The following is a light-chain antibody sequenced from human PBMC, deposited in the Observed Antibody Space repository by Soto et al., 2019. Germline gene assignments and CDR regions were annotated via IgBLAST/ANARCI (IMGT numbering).Light chain of an antibody. J-gene: IGLJ3*02. Sequence: QLVLTQSPSASASLGASVKLTCTLSSGHSTYAIAWHQQQPEKGPRYLMKLNSDGSHTKGDGIPDRFSGSSFGAERYLTISSLQSEDEADYYCQTWVTGPPWVFGGGTKLTVL. CDR3: QTWVTGPPWV. CDR1: SGHSTYA. CDR2: LNSDGSH. V-gene: IGLV4-69*01.